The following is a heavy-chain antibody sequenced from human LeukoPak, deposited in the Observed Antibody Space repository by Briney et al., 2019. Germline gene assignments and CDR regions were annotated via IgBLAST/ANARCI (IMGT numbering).Heavy chain of an antibody. CDR3: ARDAIAAGIF. CDR1: GYSISSGYY. D-gene: IGHD6-13*01. J-gene: IGHJ4*02. CDR2: IYHSGST. V-gene: IGHV4-38-2*02. Sequence: SETLSLTCTVSGYSISSGYYWGWIRQPPGKGLEWIGSIYHSGSTYYNPSLKSRVTISVDTSKNQFSLKLSSVTAADTAVYYCARDAIAAGIFWGQGTLVTVSS.